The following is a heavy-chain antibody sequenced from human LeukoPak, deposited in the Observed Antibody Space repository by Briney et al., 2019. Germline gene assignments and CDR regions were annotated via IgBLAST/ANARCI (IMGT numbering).Heavy chain of an antibody. V-gene: IGHV3-48*04. CDR3: ARDRTGSGSYYPFDY. CDR2: ISSSSSTI. Sequence: QPGGSLRLSCGASGFTFSSYSMNWVRQAPGKGLEWVSYISSSSSTIYYADSVKGRFTISRDNAKNSLYLQMNSLRAEDTAVYYCARDRTGSGSYYPFDYWGQGTLVTVSS. J-gene: IGHJ4*02. CDR1: GFTFSSYS. D-gene: IGHD3-10*01.